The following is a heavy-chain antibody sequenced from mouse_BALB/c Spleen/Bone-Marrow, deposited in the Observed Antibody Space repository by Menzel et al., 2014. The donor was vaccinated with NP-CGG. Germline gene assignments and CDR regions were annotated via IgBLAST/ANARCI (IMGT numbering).Heavy chain of an antibody. Sequence: DVKLQESGAELVKPGASVKLSCTASGFNIKDTYMHWVKQRPEQGLEWIGRIDPANGNTKYDPKFQGKATITADTSSNTAYLQLSSLTSEDTAVYYCALYYDYDVGYWGQGNTLTVSS. V-gene: IGHV14-3*02. D-gene: IGHD2-4*01. CDR2: IDPANGNT. CDR3: ALYYDYDVGY. J-gene: IGHJ2*01. CDR1: GFNIKDTY.